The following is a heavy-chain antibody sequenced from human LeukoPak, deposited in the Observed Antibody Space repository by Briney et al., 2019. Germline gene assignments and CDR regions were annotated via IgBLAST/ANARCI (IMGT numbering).Heavy chain of an antibody. D-gene: IGHD6-19*01. CDR1: GYTFTGYY. Sequence: GVSVKVSCKASGYTFTGYYMHWVRQAPGQGLEWMGWINPNSGGTNYAQKFQGRVTMTRDTSISAAYMELSRLRSDDTAVYYCARDARSYSSGWYGGYWGQGTLVTVSS. CDR3: ARDARSYSSGWYGGY. J-gene: IGHJ4*02. V-gene: IGHV1-2*02. CDR2: INPNSGGT.